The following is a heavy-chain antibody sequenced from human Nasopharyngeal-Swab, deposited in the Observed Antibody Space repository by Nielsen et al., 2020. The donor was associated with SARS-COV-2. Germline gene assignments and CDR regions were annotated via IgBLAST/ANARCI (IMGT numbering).Heavy chain of an antibody. D-gene: IGHD2-2*01. CDR3: ARERGLVPAATPWFDP. Sequence: WIRQPPGKGLEWVAVIWYDGSNKYYADSVKGRFTISRDNSKNTLYLQMNSLRAEDTAVYYCARERGLVPAATPWFDPWGQGTLVPSPQ. J-gene: IGHJ5*02. V-gene: IGHV3-33*01. CDR2: IWYDGSNK.